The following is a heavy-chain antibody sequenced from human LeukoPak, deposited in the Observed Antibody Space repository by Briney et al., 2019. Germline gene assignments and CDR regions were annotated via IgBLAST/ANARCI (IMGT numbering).Heavy chain of an antibody. CDR1: GFTFSDYY. CDR3: ARDDGSSWYHFDY. Sequence: GGSLRLSCVASGFTFSDYYMSWIRQAPGKGLEWVSYISSSGSTIYYADSVKGRFTISRDNAKNSLYLQMNSLRAEDTAVYYCARDDGSSWYHFDYWGQGTLVTVSS. D-gene: IGHD6-13*01. J-gene: IGHJ4*02. V-gene: IGHV3-11*01. CDR2: ISSSGSTI.